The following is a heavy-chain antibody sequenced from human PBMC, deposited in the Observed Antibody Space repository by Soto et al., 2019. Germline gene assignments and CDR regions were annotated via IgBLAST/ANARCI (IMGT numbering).Heavy chain of an antibody. J-gene: IGHJ6*03. Sequence: EVQLVESGGGLVQPGRSLRLSCAASGFTFDDYAMHWVRQAPGKGLEWVSGISWNSGSIGYADSVKGRFTISRDNAKNSLYLQMNSLRAEDTALYSCAKDMMRNYAYYYMDVWGKGTTVTVSS. V-gene: IGHV3-9*01. CDR1: GFTFDDYA. CDR2: ISWNSGSI. CDR3: AKDMMRNYAYYYMDV.